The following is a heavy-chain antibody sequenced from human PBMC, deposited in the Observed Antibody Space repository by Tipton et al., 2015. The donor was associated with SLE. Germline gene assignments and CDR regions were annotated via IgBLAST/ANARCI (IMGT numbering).Heavy chain of an antibody. CDR2: IYYGGGT. CDR3: ARGERDIVATIYWFDP. D-gene: IGHD5-12*01. Sequence: TLSLTCTVSGDSISNGDDYWSWIRQPPGKGLEWIGNIYYGGGTYYNPSLRSRVTMSIDPSENQFSLRLTSVTAADTAVYYCARGERDIVATIYWFDPWGQGTPVTVSS. V-gene: IGHV4-31*03. J-gene: IGHJ5*02. CDR1: GDSISNGDDY.